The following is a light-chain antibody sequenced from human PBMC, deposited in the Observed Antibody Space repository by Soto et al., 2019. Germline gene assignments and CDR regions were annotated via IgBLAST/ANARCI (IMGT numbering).Light chain of an antibody. V-gene: IGKV3-15*01. J-gene: IGKJ1*01. CDR1: QSINSN. CDR3: QQYNKCPWT. CDR2: SAS. Sequence: SPRTLSSSPRERAAXSCRASQSINSNLAWYQQKPGHAHRLFMFSASSRATGIPARFSGSGSGTEFNLTISSLQSEDFAVYYCQQYNKCPWTFCQGTKVYIK.